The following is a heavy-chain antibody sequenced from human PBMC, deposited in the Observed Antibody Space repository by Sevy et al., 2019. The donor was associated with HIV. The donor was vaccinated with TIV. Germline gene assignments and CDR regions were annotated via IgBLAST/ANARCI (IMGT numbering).Heavy chain of an antibody. CDR2: ISGSGGST. J-gene: IGHJ6*03. CDR3: AKDAFYGDYVNYYYYYMDV. V-gene: IGHV3-23*01. D-gene: IGHD4-17*01. CDR1: GFTFSSYA. Sequence: GGCLRLSCAASGFTFSSYAMSWVRQAPGKGLERVSAISGSGGSTYYADSVKGRFTISRDNSKNTLYLQMNSLRAEDTAVYYCAKDAFYGDYVNYYYYYMDVWGKGTTVTVSS.